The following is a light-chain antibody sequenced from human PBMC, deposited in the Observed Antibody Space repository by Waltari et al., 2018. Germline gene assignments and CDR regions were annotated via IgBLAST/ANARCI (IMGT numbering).Light chain of an antibody. J-gene: IGLJ2*01. V-gene: IGLV2-14*03. Sequence: QSALTQPASVSGSPGQSITFSCTGSNSDIGGYNLVPWYQQHPGKAPKLMIYDLNKRPSGVSNRFSASKSGKTASLTISGLQAEDEANYYCSSYTTSSTLVFGGGTKVTVL. CDR3: SSYTTSSTLV. CDR1: NSDIGGYNL. CDR2: DLN.